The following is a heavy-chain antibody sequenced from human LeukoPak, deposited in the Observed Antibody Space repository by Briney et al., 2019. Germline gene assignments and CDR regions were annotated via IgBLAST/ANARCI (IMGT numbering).Heavy chain of an antibody. Sequence: PGRSLRLSCAASGFTFSSYGIHWVRQAPGKWLEWVATIAYDGCNEFYADSVKGRFTISRDNSKNTLYLQMNSLRAEDTAVYYCAKDSTVTGRIYGMDVWGQGTTVTVYS. CDR1: GFTFSSYG. D-gene: IGHD4-17*01. CDR3: AKDSTVTGRIYGMDV. CDR2: IAYDGCNE. J-gene: IGHJ6*02. V-gene: IGHV3-30*18.